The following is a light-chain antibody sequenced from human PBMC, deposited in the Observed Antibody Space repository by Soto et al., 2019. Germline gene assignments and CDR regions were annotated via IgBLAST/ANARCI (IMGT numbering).Light chain of an antibody. V-gene: IGKV3-20*01. CDR3: QQYGRSSYT. CDR2: GAS. Sequence: IVLTQSPGTLSLSPGERVTLSCRASQSVSSSYLAWYQQKPGQAPRLLIYGASSRATGIPDRFSGSGSGTDFTLTISRLEPEDFAVYYCQQYGRSSYTFGQGTKLEIK. J-gene: IGKJ2*01. CDR1: QSVSSSY.